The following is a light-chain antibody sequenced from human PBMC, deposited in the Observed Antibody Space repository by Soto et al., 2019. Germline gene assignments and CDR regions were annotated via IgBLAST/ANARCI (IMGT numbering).Light chain of an antibody. CDR2: DAS. J-gene: IGKJ1*01. CDR3: LPYKSYPWT. Sequence: DTQMTESPSTLPASLGDKVIITCRARQSINRELAWYQQKPGKAPKVLIYDASTLESGVPSRFSGSGSGAEFTLTISSLQPAEIATCFCLPYKSYPWTLGYGTKVDIK. V-gene: IGKV1-5*01. CDR1: QSINRE.